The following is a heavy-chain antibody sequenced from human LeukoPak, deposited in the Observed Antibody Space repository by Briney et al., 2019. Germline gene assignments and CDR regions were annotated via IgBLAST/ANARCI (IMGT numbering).Heavy chain of an antibody. CDR3: AKNMGYGDYWYFDL. CDR1: GYTFIDYY. CDR2: INPNSGGT. V-gene: IGHV1-2*02. J-gene: IGHJ2*01. D-gene: IGHD4-17*01. Sequence: VASVKVSCKASGYTFIDYYIHWVRQAPGEGLEWMGWINPNSGGTNYAQKFQGSVTMTRDTSISTAYVELTRLNSDDTAVYYCAKNMGYGDYWYFDLWGRGTLVTVSS.